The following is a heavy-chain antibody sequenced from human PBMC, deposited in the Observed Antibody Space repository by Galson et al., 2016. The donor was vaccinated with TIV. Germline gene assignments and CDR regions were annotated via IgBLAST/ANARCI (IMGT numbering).Heavy chain of an antibody. CDR2: FYDSGSTS. J-gene: IGHJ4*02. Sequence: SETLSLTCGVSGDSISSVYYWGWIRQPPGRGLEWIGSFYDSGSTSYYKSSLRSRVAISVDTAKNQFSLRLTSVTAADTAIYYCAKMTRTSGPDSEYYFDHWGQGLLVSVAS. D-gene: IGHD1-1*01. V-gene: IGHV4-38-2*01. CDR3: AKMTRTSGPDSEYYFDH. CDR1: GDSISSVYY.